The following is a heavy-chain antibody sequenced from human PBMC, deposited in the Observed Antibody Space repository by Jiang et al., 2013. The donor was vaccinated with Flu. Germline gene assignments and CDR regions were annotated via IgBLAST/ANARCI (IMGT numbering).Heavy chain of an antibody. CDR2: INHSGST. V-gene: IGHV4-34*01. CDR1: GGSFSGYY. D-gene: IGHD6-13*01. CDR3: AVPSSSWPPEYFQH. Sequence: LLKPSETLSLTCAVYGGSFSGYYWSWIRQPPGKGLEWIGEINHSGSTNYNPSLKSRVTISVDTSKNQFSLKLSSVTAADTAVYYCAVPSSSWPPEYFQHWGQGTLVTVSS. J-gene: IGHJ1*01.